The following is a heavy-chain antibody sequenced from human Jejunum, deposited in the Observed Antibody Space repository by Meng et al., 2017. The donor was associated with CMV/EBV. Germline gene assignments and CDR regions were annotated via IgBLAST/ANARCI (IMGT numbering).Heavy chain of an antibody. J-gene: IGHJ6*02. CDR3: ARGEKRSQYYYGLDV. CDR1: SVSSASYN. V-gene: IGHV4-61*01. D-gene: IGHD1-26*01. CDR2: IYHSRSP. Sequence: SVSSASYNWTWIRQPPGKGLKWIAYIYHSRSPNYNPSLKSRVIISVDTSKNQFSLKLRSVSAADTAVYYCARGEKRSQYYYGLDVWGQGTTVTVSS.